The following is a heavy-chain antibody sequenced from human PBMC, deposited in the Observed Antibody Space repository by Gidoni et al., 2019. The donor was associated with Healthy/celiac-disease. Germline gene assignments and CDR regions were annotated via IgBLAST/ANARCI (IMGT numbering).Heavy chain of an antibody. CDR2: ISWNSGSI. V-gene: IGHV3-9*01. CDR3: AKDPGEAARAFDY. Sequence: EVQLVESGGGLVQPGRSLRLSCAASGFTFDDYAMHWVRQAPGKGLEWVSGISWNSGSIGYADSVKGRFTISRDNAKNSLYLQMNSLRAEDTALYYCAKDPGEAARAFDYWGQGTLVTVSS. CDR1: GFTFDDYA. D-gene: IGHD6-25*01. J-gene: IGHJ4*02.